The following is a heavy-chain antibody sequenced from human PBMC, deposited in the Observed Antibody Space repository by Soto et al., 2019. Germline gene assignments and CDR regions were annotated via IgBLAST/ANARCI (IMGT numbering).Heavy chain of an antibody. V-gene: IGHV3-23*01. D-gene: IGHD5-12*01. CDR3: ARHSEATIRVGYDY. CDR2: ITGSGDRT. J-gene: IGHJ4*02. Sequence: EVQLLESGGDLVQPGGSLRLSCAASGFTFATYTMSWVRQTPGKGLEWVSAITGSGDRTYYADPVKGRFTMSRDNSKNTVDLQMSRLRAEDTAVYYCARHSEATIRVGYDYWGQGTLVTVSS. CDR1: GFTFATYT.